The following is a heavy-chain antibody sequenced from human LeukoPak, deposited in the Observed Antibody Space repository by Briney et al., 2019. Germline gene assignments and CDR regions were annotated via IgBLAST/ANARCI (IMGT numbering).Heavy chain of an antibody. CDR1: GFTFSSYA. V-gene: IGHV3-30*01. D-gene: IGHD2-2*01. CDR3: ARDQRVVLDY. CDR2: ISCDGSNK. Sequence: GGSLRLSCAASGFTFSSYAMHWVRQAPGKGLEWVAVISCDGSNKYYADSVKGRFTISRDNSKNTLYLQMNSLRAEDTAVYHCARDQRVVLDYWGQGTLVTVSS. J-gene: IGHJ4*02.